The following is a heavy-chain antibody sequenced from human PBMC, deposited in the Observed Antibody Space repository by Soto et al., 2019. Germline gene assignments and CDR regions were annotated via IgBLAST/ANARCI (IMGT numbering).Heavy chain of an antibody. Sequence: QVQLVQSGAEVKKPGSSVKVSCKASGGTFSSYAISWVRQAPGQGLEWMGGIIPIFGTANYAQKFQGRVTITADESTSTAYMELSSLRSEDTAVYYCAREGESMITFGGVIVSSYSYYGMDVWGQGTTVTVSS. CDR1: GGTFSSYA. V-gene: IGHV1-69*01. D-gene: IGHD3-16*02. J-gene: IGHJ6*02. CDR3: AREGESMITFGGVIVSSYSYYGMDV. CDR2: IIPIFGTA.